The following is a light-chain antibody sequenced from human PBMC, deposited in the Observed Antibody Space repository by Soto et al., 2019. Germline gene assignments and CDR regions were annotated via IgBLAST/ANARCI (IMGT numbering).Light chain of an antibody. Sequence: DIQMTQSPSSLSASVGDTVTITCRASQGVRTSVAWFQQKAGKAPKSLIFAASSLHSGVPRKFGGSGSGTDFTLTITSLQPEDFATYYCQQYDTYPSTVGQGTRVDIK. CDR2: AAS. CDR1: QGVRTS. V-gene: IGKV1-16*02. J-gene: IGKJ5*01. CDR3: QQYDTYPST.